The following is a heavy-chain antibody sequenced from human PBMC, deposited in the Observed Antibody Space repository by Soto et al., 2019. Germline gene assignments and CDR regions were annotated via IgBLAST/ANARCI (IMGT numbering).Heavy chain of an antibody. CDR1: DGSVTGYS. CDR2: LYASGTT. D-gene: IGHD2-15*01. J-gene: IGHJ5*02. CDR3: ARQAHDNIDTSNNCYDP. V-gene: IGHV4-59*08. Sequence: SETLSLTCSVSDGSVTGYSWSWVRQPPGKGLEWIGQLYASGTTTTNPSLRSRITMSLDTSQNHFSLRLNSVTAADTAVYFCARQAHDNIDTSNNCYDPWGQGTLVTVSS.